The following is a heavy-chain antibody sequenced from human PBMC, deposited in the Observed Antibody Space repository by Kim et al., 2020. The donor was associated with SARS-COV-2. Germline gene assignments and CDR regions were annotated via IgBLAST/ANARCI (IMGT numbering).Heavy chain of an antibody. V-gene: IGHV1-69*01. J-gene: IGHJ4*02. CDR3: ARDWGVDFWSGSSFDY. D-gene: IGHD3-3*01. Sequence: KFQGRVTITADESTSTAYMELSSLRSEDTAVYYCARDWGVDFWSGSSFDYWGQGTLVTVSS.